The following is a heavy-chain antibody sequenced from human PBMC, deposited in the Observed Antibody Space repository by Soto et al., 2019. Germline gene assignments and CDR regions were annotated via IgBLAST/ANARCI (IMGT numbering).Heavy chain of an antibody. CDR3: ARGLWFGELFYAYFDY. J-gene: IGHJ4*02. Sequence: GGSLRLSCTTSGFTFGDYAMGWFRQAPGKGLEWVGFIRSKGYGGTIEYAASVKGGFTISRDESKGIADLHMNSLKIEDTALYYCARGLWFGELFYAYFDYWGLGTLVTVSS. CDR1: GFTFGDYA. CDR2: IRSKGYGGTI. V-gene: IGHV3-49*03. D-gene: IGHD3-10*01.